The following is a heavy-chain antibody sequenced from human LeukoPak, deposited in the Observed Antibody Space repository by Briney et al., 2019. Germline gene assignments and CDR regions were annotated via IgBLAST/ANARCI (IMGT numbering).Heavy chain of an antibody. CDR2: ISSTSSYI. CDR3: ARDVGPDSSGYSY. CDR1: GFTFSSYS. D-gene: IGHD3-22*01. Sequence: GGSLRLSCAASGFTFSSYSINWVRQAPGKGLDWVSSISSTSSYIYYADSVKGRFTISRDNAKNSLYLQMNSLRVEDTAVYYCARDVGPDSSGYSYWGQGTLVTVSS. V-gene: IGHV3-21*01. J-gene: IGHJ4*02.